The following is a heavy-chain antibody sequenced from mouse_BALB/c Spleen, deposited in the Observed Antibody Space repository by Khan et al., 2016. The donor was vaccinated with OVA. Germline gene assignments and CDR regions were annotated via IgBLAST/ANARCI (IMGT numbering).Heavy chain of an antibody. CDR1: GFTFSTYG. D-gene: IGHD4-1*01. CDR2: ISSAGDYT. CDR3: TSHLTGSFAY. Sequence: EVELVESGGDLVKSGGSLKLSCAASGFTFSTYGVSWVRQTPDKRLEWVATISSAGDYTYYPDSVKGRFTISRDNAKNTLYLQMSSLKSDYTAMYYCTSHLTGSFAYWGQGTLVTVSA. J-gene: IGHJ3*01. V-gene: IGHV5-6*01.